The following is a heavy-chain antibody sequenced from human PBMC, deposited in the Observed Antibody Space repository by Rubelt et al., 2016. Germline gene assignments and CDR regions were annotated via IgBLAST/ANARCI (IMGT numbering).Heavy chain of an antibody. CDR3: AKDRVGSWFSLDY. J-gene: IGHJ4*02. Sequence: SRGGLVQPGGSLRVSCAASGFTFSRYAMNWVRQAPGKGLEWVAAISGSGGSTFYADSVKGRFTISRDNSKNTLYLQMNRLRAEDTAVYYCAKDRVGSWFSLDYWGQGTLVTVST. CDR1: GFTFSRYA. V-gene: IGHV3-23*01. CDR2: ISGSGGST. D-gene: IGHD6-13*01.